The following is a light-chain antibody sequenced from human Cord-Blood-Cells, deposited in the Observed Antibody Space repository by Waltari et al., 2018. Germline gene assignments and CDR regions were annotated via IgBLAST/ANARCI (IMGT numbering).Light chain of an antibody. Sequence: QSVLTQPPSASGTPGQRVTISCSGSSSNIGSNTVHWYQQPPGTAPKPLIYSNNQRPSGVPDRFSGSKSGTSASLAISGLQSEDEADYYCAAWDDSLNGWVFGGGTKLTVL. CDR1: SSNIGSNT. CDR3: AAWDDSLNGWV. J-gene: IGLJ3*02. CDR2: SNN. V-gene: IGLV1-44*01.